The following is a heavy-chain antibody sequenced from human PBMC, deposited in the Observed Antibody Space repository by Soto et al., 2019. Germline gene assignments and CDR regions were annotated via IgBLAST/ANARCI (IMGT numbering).Heavy chain of an antibody. CDR1: GDSIGSGGYS. Sequence: TLSLTCAVSGDSIGSGGYSWNWIRQPPGKGLEWIGYIYHSGSTDYNPSLKSRVTILVDRSKNQFSLKLRSVTAADTAVYYCARDRGVPAAYNWLDPWGQGTLVTVYS. CDR3: ARDRGVPAAYNWLDP. V-gene: IGHV4-30-2*01. D-gene: IGHD2-2*01. CDR2: IYHSGST. J-gene: IGHJ5*02.